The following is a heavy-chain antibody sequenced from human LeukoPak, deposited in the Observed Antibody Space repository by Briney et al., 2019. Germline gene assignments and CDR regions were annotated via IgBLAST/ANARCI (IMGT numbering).Heavy chain of an antibody. CDR3: AKDRVDGSGSQFDS. CDR2: IVATGGTS. V-gene: IGHV3-23*01. D-gene: IGHD3-10*01. CDR1: GFTFSSYE. Sequence: GGSLRLSCAASGFTFSSYEMNWVRQAPGKGLEWVSAIVATGGTSYYADSVKGRFTISKDNAMDTVFLQMNSLRVDDTAVYYCAKDRVDGSGSQFDSWGQGSLVTVSS. J-gene: IGHJ4*02.